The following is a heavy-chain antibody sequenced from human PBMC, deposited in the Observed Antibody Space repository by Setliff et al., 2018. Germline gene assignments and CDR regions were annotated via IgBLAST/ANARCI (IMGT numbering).Heavy chain of an antibody. CDR2: INPGNGNT. D-gene: IGHD6-13*01. V-gene: IGHV1-3*01. CDR1: GYTFTTYD. J-gene: IGHJ4*02. Sequence: ASVKVSCKASGYTFTTYDLHWVRQAPGQRPEWMGWINPGNGNTKYSPKFQDRVTISRATSASTGYMELNSLTSEDTAVYYCARMSTAGPYYDHWGQGTLVTVSS. CDR3: ARMSTAGPYYDH.